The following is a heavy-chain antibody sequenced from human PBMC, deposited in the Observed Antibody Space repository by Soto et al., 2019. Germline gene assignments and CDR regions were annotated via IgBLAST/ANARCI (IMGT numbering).Heavy chain of an antibody. CDR3: GGGTGYWGLSDY. V-gene: IGHV3-33*08. CDR2: IWADGSRQ. J-gene: IGHJ4*02. D-gene: IGHD3-9*01. CDR1: GFAFSTYG. Sequence: QVQLVESGGGVIQPGKSLRLSCSASGFAFSTYGMHWVRQAPGKGLEWVAVIWADGSRQFYGDSVKGRFTISRDNSKNTLYLQMNSLRVDDTAVYYGGGGTGYWGLSDYWGQGTRVTVSS.